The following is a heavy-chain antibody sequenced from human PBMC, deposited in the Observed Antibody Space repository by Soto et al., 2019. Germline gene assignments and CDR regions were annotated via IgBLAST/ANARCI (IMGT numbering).Heavy chain of an antibody. D-gene: IGHD2-8*02. Sequence: QVQLVESGGGVVQPGRSLRLSCAVSGFTVSTHGIHWVRQAPGKGLEWVGVISRDGNTKYYADSVKGRFTISRDNSRNTLILEMYSLRGDDMAVYYCTGEVASGYWGQGTLVTVSS. V-gene: IGHV3-30*03. J-gene: IGHJ4*02. CDR3: TGEVASGY. CDR1: GFTVSTHG. CDR2: ISRDGNTK.